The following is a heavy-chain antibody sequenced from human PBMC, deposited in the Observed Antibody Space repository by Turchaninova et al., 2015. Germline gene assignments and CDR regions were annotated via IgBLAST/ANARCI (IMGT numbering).Heavy chain of an antibody. CDR1: GGSFEGFY. V-gene: IGHV4-34*01. D-gene: IGHD2-2*01. J-gene: IGHJ4*02. CDR2: INHSANT. CDR3: ARGCTSCPFDF. Sequence: QVQLQQWGAGLLKPSETLSLTCAVYGGSFEGFYWSWIRQPPGKGLEWIGEINHSANTNYNSPLKSRVTISLDTSKNQFSLNLISVTAADTAVYYCARGCTSCPFDFWGQGTLVTVSS.